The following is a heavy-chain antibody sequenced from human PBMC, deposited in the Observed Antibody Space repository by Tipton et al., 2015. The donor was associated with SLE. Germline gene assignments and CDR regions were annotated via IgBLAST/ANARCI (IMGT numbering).Heavy chain of an antibody. J-gene: IGHJ4*02. D-gene: IGHD5-12*01. V-gene: IGHV4-39*07. CDR1: GGSISSSSFY. CDR2: FYYGKST. CDR3: ARLISAYDCNFDC. Sequence: TLSLTCTVSGGSISSSSFYWGWIRQPPGKGLEWIGSFYYGKSTFYNPSLKSRVTISVDTSTNRLSLQLSSVTAADTALYYCARLISAYDCNFDCWGQGTLVTVSS.